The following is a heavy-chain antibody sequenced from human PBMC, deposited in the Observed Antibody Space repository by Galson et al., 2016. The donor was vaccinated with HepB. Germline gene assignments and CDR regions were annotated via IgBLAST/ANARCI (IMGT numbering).Heavy chain of an antibody. D-gene: IGHD6-13*01. Sequence: ETLSLTCTVSGGSISNYYWSWIRQPPGKGLEWIAYIYYSGSTNQNPSLKSRVTISVDTSKNQFSLQLRSVTAAGTAVYYCARDRGSAAGFDYWGQGTLVTVSS. J-gene: IGHJ4*02. V-gene: IGHV4-59*01. CDR2: IYYSGST. CDR1: GGSISNYY. CDR3: ARDRGSAAGFDY.